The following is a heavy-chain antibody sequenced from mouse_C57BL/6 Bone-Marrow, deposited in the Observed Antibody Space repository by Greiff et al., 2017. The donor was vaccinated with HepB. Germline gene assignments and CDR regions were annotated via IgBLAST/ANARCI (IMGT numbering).Heavy chain of an antibody. CDR3: ARHEEGYYGSSYGAMDY. Sequence: QVQLKQSGAELVKPGASVKLSCKASGYTFTEYTIHWVKQRSGQGLEWIGRFYPGSGSIKYNEKFKDKATLTADKSSSTVYMELSRLTSEDSAVYFCARHEEGYYGSSYGAMDYWGQGTSVTVSS. CDR2: FYPGSGSI. V-gene: IGHV1-62-2*01. CDR1: GYTFTEYT. D-gene: IGHD1-1*01. J-gene: IGHJ4*01.